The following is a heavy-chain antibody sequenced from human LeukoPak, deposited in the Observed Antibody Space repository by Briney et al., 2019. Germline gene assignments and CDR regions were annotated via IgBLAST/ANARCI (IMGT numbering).Heavy chain of an antibody. CDR3: ARAYYDYVWGSYRSGYYYYYYMDV. J-gene: IGHJ6*03. CDR2: IYYSGST. D-gene: IGHD3-16*02. V-gene: IGHV4-30-4*08. Sequence: PSQTLSLTCTVSGGSISSGDYYWSWIRQPPGKGLEWIGYIYYSGSTYYNPSLKSRVTISVDTSKNQFSLKLSSVTAADTAVYYCARAYYDYVWGSYRSGYYYYYYMDVWGKGTTVTVSS. CDR1: GGSISSGDYY.